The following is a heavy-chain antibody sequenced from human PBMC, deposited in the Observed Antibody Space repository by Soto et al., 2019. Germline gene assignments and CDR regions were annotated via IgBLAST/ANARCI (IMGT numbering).Heavy chain of an antibody. J-gene: IGHJ5*01. CDR3: ARDTASKDYDSHSYYPHFDS. D-gene: IGHD3-22*01. Sequence: PSETLSLTYAVSGDSINTDYYRSLIRQPPGKGPEWIGHIYYTGGTFYSPSLKSRLALSVDTYKNQFSLRLSSVTAADTAVYYCARDTASKDYDSHSYYPHFDSWGQGALVTVSS. CDR1: GDSINTDYY. V-gene: IGHV4-30-4*01. CDR2: IYYTGGT.